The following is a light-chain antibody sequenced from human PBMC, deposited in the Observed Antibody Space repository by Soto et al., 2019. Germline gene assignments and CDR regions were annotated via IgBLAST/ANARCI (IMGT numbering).Light chain of an antibody. Sequence: SYELTQPPSVSVSPGQTASITCSGDKLGDTYACWYQHKPGQSPVLVIYQDTKRPSGIPERFSGSTSGSTATLTISGTQAMDEADYYCQAWDSSTTIFGGGTKVTVL. CDR2: QDT. CDR3: QAWDSSTTI. J-gene: IGLJ2*01. V-gene: IGLV3-1*01. CDR1: KLGDTY.